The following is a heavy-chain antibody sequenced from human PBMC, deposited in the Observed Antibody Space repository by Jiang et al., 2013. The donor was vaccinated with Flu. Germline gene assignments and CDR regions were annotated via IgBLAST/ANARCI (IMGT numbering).Heavy chain of an antibody. CDR3: AREKSSSWVDY. CDR2: INTNTGNP. CDR1: TFTSYA. J-gene: IGHJ4*02. Sequence: TFTSYAMNWVRQAPGQGLEWMGWINTNTGNPTYAQGFTGRFVFSLDTSVSTAYLQISSLRAEDTAVYYCAREKSSSWVDYWGQGTLVTVSS. V-gene: IGHV7-4-1*02. D-gene: IGHD6-13*01.